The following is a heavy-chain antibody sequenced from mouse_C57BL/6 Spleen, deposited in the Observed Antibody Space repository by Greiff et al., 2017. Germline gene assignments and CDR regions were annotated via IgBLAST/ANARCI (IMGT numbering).Heavy chain of an antibody. J-gene: IGHJ2*01. CDR3: ARRDSNYYFDD. D-gene: IGHD2-5*01. Sequence: QVQLQQPGAELVRPGSSVKLSCKASGYTFTSYWMHWVKQRPIQGLEWIGNIDPSDSETHYNQKFKDKATLTVDKSSSTAYMQLSSLTSKDSAVYDCARRDSNYYFDDWGQGTTLTVSS. CDR2: IDPSDSET. CDR1: GYTFTSYW. V-gene: IGHV1-52*01.